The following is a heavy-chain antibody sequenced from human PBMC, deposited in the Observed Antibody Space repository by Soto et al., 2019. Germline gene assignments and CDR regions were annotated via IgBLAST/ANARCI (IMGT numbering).Heavy chain of an antibody. D-gene: IGHD3-3*01. V-gene: IGHV4-31*03. Sequence: SETLSLTCTVSGGSISSGGYYWSWIRQHPGKGLEWIGYIYYSGSTYYNPSLKSRVTISVDTSKNQFSLKLSSVTAADTAVYYCARGILLDTENWFDPWGQGTLVTVSS. CDR2: IYYSGST. J-gene: IGHJ5*02. CDR3: ARGILLDTENWFDP. CDR1: GGSISSGGYY.